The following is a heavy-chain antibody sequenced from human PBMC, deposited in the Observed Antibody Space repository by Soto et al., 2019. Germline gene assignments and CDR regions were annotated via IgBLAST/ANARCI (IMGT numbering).Heavy chain of an antibody. CDR1: GFTFSSYS. V-gene: IGHV3-48*01. CDR2: ISSSSTI. J-gene: IGHJ5*02. Sequence: GGSLRLSCAASGFTFSSYSMNWVRQAPGKGLEWVSYISSSSTIYYADSVKGRFTISRDNAKNSLYLQMNSLRAEDTAVYYCAREYDIINWFDPWGQGTLVTVSS. CDR3: AREYDIINWFDP. D-gene: IGHD3-9*01.